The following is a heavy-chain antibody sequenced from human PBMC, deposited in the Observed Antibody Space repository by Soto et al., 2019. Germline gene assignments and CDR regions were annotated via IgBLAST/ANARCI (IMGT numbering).Heavy chain of an antibody. J-gene: IGHJ4*02. D-gene: IGHD6-19*01. Sequence: TLSLTCTVSGGSISSSSYYWGWIRQPPGKGLEWIGSIYYSGSTYYNPSLQSRVTISVDTSKNQFSLKLSSVTAADTAVYYCANFHPDRQSFDYWGQGTLVTVSS. V-gene: IGHV4-39*01. CDR2: IYYSGST. CDR3: ANFHPDRQSFDY. CDR1: GGSISSSSYY.